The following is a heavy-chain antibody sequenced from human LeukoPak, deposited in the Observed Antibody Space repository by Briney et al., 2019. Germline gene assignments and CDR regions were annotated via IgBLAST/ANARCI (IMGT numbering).Heavy chain of an antibody. CDR1: GGSFSGYY. CDR3: ATRLGIVVVPAAIGRDDAFDI. Sequence: PSETLSLTCAVYGGSFSGYYWSWIRQPPGKGLEWIGSIYHSGSTYYNPSLKSRVTISVDTSKNQFSLKLSSVTAADTAVYYCATRLGIVVVPAAIGRDDAFDIWGQGTMVTVSS. V-gene: IGHV4-34*01. CDR2: IYHSGST. D-gene: IGHD2-2*03. J-gene: IGHJ3*02.